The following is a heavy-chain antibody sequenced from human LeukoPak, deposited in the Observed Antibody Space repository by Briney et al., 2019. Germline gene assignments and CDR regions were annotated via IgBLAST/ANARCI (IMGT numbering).Heavy chain of an antibody. D-gene: IGHD6-13*01. J-gene: IGHJ4*02. Sequence: PGGSLRLSCAASGFTVSSNYMTWVRQAPGKGLEWVSLIYSGDSTHYADSVKGRFTISRDNSKNTLYLQMNSLRAEDTAVYYCARGQQLVPDYWGQGTLVTVSS. CDR2: IYSGDST. V-gene: IGHV3-53*01. CDR3: ARGQQLVPDY. CDR1: GFTVSSNY.